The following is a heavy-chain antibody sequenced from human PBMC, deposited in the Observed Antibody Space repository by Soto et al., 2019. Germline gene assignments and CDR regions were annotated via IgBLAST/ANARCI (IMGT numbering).Heavy chain of an antibody. J-gene: IGHJ3*02. CDR2: TYYRSKWYN. CDR3: ASGGSRIAVAGTSDGDAFDI. Sequence: QSQTLSLTCAISGDSVSSNSAAWNWIRQSPSRGLEWLGRTYYRSKWYNDYAVSVKSRITINPDTSKNQFSLQLNSVTPEDTAVYYCASGGSRIAVAGTSDGDAFDIWGQGTMVTVSS. V-gene: IGHV6-1*01. CDR1: GDSVSSNSAA. D-gene: IGHD6-19*01.